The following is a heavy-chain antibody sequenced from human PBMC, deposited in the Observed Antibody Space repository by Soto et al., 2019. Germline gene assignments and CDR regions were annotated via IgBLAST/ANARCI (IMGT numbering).Heavy chain of an antibody. CDR3: AKDLGYGDYLAPV. Sequence: EVQLLESGGGLVQPGGSLRLSCAASGFTFSSYAMSWVRQAPGKGLEWVSAISGSGGSTYYADSVKGRFTISRDNSKNTLYLQMNSLRAEDTAVYYFAKDLGYGDYLAPVWGQGTLVTVSS. V-gene: IGHV3-23*01. J-gene: IGHJ4*02. D-gene: IGHD4-17*01. CDR1: GFTFSSYA. CDR2: ISGSGGST.